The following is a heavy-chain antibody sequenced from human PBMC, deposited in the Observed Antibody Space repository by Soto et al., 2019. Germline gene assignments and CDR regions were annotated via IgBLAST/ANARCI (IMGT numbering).Heavy chain of an antibody. CDR3: VSRTALYASGSSGFDP. J-gene: IGHJ5*02. V-gene: IGHV4-39*01. CDR2: VDYSVST. D-gene: IGHD3-10*01. CDR1: GDSTCASADY. Sequence: DPLPLTCTVSGDSTCASADYRRWMRQPPGKGLEWLGTVDYSVSTNYNPSLKSRVTISVAPSRNKFSLRLTSVTAADTAVDYCVSRTALYASGSSGFDPWGQGALVTVSS.